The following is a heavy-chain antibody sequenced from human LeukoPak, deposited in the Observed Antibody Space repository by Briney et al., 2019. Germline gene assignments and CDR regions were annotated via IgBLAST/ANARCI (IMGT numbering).Heavy chain of an antibody. CDR2: IIPTSGIA. J-gene: IGHJ4*02. D-gene: IGHD3-22*01. Sequence: ASVKLSCKASGGTFSSYAISWVRQAPGQGLEWMGRIIPTSGIANYAQNFQGRVTTTADKSTSTAYMELSSLRSEDTAVYYCARDAAYYYDSSGYPHSFDYWGQGTLVTVSS. CDR1: GGTFSSYA. V-gene: IGHV1-69*04. CDR3: ARDAAYYYDSSGYPHSFDY.